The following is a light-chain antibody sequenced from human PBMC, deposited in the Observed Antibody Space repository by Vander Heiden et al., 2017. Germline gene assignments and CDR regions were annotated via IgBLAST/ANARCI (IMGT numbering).Light chain of an antibody. V-gene: IGKV1-33*01. CDR2: DAS. CDR1: QDISNY. J-gene: IGKJ1*01. Sequence: DIQMTQSPSSLSASVGDRVTITCQASQDISNYLNWYQQKPGKAPKLLIYDASKLETGVPSRFSGSGSGTDFTFTISSLQPEDVATYYCQQEDNLPQAFGQGTKVEIK. CDR3: QQEDNLPQA.